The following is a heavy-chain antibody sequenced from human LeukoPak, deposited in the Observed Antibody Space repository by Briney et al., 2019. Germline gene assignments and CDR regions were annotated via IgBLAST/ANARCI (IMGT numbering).Heavy chain of an antibody. J-gene: IGHJ4*02. D-gene: IGHD6-19*01. V-gene: IGHV3-30*02. CDR1: GFTFSSYG. Sequence: PGGSLRLSCAASGFTFSSYGMHWVCQAPGKGLEWVAFIRYDGSNKYYADSVKGRFAISRDNSENTLYLQMDSLRAEDTAVYYCAKRMGYSSGWYYFDYWGQGTLVTVSS. CDR3: AKRMGYSSGWYYFDY. CDR2: IRYDGSNK.